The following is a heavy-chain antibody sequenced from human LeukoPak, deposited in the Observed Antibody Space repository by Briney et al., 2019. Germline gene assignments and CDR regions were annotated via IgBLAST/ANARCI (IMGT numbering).Heavy chain of an antibody. Sequence: ASVKVSCKASGYTFTGYYMHWVRQAPGQGLEWMGWINPNSGGTNYAQKFQGRVTMTRDTSISTAYMELSRLRSDDTAVYYCARGPGYYDGSGYLVYWGLGTLVTVSS. D-gene: IGHD3-22*01. CDR2: INPNSGGT. CDR3: ARGPGYYDGSGYLVY. V-gene: IGHV1-2*02. J-gene: IGHJ4*02. CDR1: GYTFTGYY.